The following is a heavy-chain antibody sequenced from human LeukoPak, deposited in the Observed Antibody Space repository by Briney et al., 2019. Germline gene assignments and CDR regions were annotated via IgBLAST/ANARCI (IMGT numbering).Heavy chain of an antibody. CDR2: IYSGGST. CDR3: ARTAVGYSYGFGVLYFDY. V-gene: IGHV3-66*01. CDR1: GFTVSSNY. J-gene: IGHJ4*02. Sequence: GGSRRLSCAASGFTVSSNYMSWVRQAPGKGLEWVSVIYSGGSTYCADSVKGRFTISRDNSKNALYLQMNSLRAEDTAVYYCARTAVGYSYGFGVLYFDYWGQGTLVTVSS. D-gene: IGHD5-18*01.